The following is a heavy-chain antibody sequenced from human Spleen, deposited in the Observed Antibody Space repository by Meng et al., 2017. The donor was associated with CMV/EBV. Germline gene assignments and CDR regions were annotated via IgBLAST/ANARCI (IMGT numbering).Heavy chain of an antibody. CDR2: TRNKDNSYTT. D-gene: IGHD3-22*01. V-gene: IGHV3-72*01. Sequence: GESLKISCAASGFTFSDYYMDWVRQAPGKGLEWVARTRNKDNSYTTEYAASVKGRFSISRDGSKNSLFLQMNSLKTEDTAVYYCVGGGYDSGWRSLDCWGQGTLVTVSS. CDR1: GFTFSDYY. CDR3: VGGGYDSGWRSLDC. J-gene: IGHJ4*02.